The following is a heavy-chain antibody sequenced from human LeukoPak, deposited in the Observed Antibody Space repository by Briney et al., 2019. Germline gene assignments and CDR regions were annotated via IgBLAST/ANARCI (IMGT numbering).Heavy chain of an antibody. Sequence: GGSLRLSCAASGFTFSNAWMSWVRQAPGKGLEWVGRIKSKTDGGTTDYAAPVKGRFTISRDDSKNTLYLQMNSLKTEDTAVYYCTTEDIVLMAYAIWGQGTLVTVSS. V-gene: IGHV3-15*01. CDR2: IKSKTDGGTT. CDR3: TTEDIVLMAYAI. CDR1: GFTFSNAW. D-gene: IGHD2-8*01. J-gene: IGHJ4*02.